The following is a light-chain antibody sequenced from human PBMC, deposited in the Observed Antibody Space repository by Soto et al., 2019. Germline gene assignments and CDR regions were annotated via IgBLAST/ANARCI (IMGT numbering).Light chain of an antibody. CDR3: TSYSTTSPYV. CDR1: SGDVGGYDY. Sequence: QSALTQPASVSGSPGQSITISCTGTSGDVGGYDYVSWYQHHPGKAPKLMIFEVTNRPSGVSDRFSGSRSGNTASLTISGLQVEDEADYYCTSYSTTSPYVFGTGTKVTVL. J-gene: IGLJ1*01. CDR2: EVT. V-gene: IGLV2-14*01.